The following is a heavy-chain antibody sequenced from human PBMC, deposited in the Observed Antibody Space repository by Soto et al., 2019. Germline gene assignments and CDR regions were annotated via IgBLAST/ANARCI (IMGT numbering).Heavy chain of an antibody. Sequence: GXSVKVSCKASVCILTCYYFQWIRAAPGKGLEWLGWINPNTGGTTYAQKFQGRVTLTWDTSINTAYMELSSLRPDDTAMYYCARERYPVLSDGMDVWGQGTSVTVSS. J-gene: IGHJ6*02. CDR2: INPNTGGT. V-gene: IGHV1-2*02. D-gene: IGHD3-16*01. CDR3: ARERYPVLSDGMDV. CDR1: VCILTCYY.